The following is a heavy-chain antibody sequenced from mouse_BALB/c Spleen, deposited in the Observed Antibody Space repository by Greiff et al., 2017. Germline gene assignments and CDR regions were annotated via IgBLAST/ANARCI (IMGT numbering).Heavy chain of an antibody. J-gene: IGHJ3*01. D-gene: IGHD1-1*01. V-gene: IGHV1-15*01. CDR2: IDPETGGT. Sequence: VQLVESGAELVRPGASVTLSCKASGYTFTDYEMHWVKQTPVHGLEWIGAIDPETGGTAYNQKFKGKATLTADKSSSTAYMELRSLTSEDSAVYYCTRGDYGSSAWFAYWGQGTLVTVSA. CDR1: GYTFTDYE. CDR3: TRGDYGSSAWFAY.